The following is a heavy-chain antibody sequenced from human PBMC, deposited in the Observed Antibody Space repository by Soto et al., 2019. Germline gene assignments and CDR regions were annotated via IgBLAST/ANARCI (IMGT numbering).Heavy chain of an antibody. CDR1: GASISSNDW. V-gene: IGHV4-4*02. CDR3: ARTDYGSGSYYNFDY. J-gene: IGHJ4*02. Sequence: VQLQESGPGLVMPSGTLSLTCAVSGASISSNDWWSWVRQSPGKGLEWIGEIHHSGSTNYNPSLRSRVIISVDKSKNQFSLKLNSVTAADTAVYYCARTDYGSGSYYNFDYWGQGTLVTVSS. D-gene: IGHD3-10*01. CDR2: IHHSGST.